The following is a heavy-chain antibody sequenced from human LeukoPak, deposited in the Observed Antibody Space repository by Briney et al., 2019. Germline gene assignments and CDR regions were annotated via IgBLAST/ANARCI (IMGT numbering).Heavy chain of an antibody. CDR2: MNPNSGST. D-gene: IGHD1-26*01. CDR3: ARSRELLVFDY. Sequence: GASVKVSCKASGYTFTSCDINWVRQATGQGLEWMGWMNPNSGSTGYAQKLQGRVTMTTDTSTSTAYMELRSLRSDDTAVYYCARSRELLVFDYWGQGTLVTVSS. V-gene: IGHV1-8*01. J-gene: IGHJ4*02. CDR1: GYTFTSCD.